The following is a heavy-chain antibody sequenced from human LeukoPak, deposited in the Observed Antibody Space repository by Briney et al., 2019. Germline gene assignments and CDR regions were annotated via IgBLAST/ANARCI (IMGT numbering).Heavy chain of an antibody. Sequence: PSETLSLTCAVYGGSFSGYYWSWIRQPPGKGLEWIGDINHSGSTNYNPSLKSRVTISVDTSKNQFSLKLSSVTAADTAVYYCARGARSYYGSGRGWYYYYMDVWGKGTTVTVSS. CDR2: INHSGST. J-gene: IGHJ6*03. D-gene: IGHD3-10*01. CDR3: ARGARSYYGSGRGWYYYYMDV. CDR1: GGSFSGYY. V-gene: IGHV4-34*01.